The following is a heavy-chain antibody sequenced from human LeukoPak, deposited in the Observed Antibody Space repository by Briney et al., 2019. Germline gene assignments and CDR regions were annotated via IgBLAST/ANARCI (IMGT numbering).Heavy chain of an antibody. Sequence: GGSLRLSCAASGFTFSNYGMHWVRQAPGKGLEWVASIEDDGGEQSYVDSVKGRFTVSRDNSKNALFLQMNSLRADDTAVYYCAKGGYIYTNWGRGTLVTVSS. CDR3: AKGGYIYTN. CDR2: IEDDGGEQ. J-gene: IGHJ4*02. V-gene: IGHV3-7*05. D-gene: IGHD5-18*01. CDR1: GFTFSNYG.